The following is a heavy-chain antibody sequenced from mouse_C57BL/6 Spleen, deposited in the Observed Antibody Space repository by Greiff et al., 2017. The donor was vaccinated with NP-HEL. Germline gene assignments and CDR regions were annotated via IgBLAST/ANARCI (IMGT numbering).Heavy chain of an antibody. V-gene: IGHV1-82*01. CDR2: IYPGDGDT. CDR1: GYAFSSSW. Sequence: VQLQQSGPELVKPGASVKISCKASGYAFSSSWMNWVKQRPGKGLEWIGRIYPGDGDTNYNGKFKGKATLTADKSSSTAYMQLSSLTSEDSAVYFCARWITTVVARHFDYWGQGTTLTVSS. J-gene: IGHJ2*01. CDR3: ARWITTVVARHFDY. D-gene: IGHD1-1*01.